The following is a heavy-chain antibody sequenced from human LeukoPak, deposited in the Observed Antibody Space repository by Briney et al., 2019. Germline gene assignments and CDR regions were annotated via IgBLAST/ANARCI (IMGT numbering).Heavy chain of an antibody. V-gene: IGHV3-33*01. J-gene: IGHJ4*02. CDR1: GFTFSSYG. Sequence: GRSLRLSCAASGFTFSSYGMHWVRQAPGKGLEWVAFIWYDGSNKYYADSVKGRFTISRDNSKNTLYLQMNSLRAEDTAVYYCARDSTRFDYWGQGTLVTVSS. CDR3: ARDSTRFDY. CDR2: IWYDGSNK.